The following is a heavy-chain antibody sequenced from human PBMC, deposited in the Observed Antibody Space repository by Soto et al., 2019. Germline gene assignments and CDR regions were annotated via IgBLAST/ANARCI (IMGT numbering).Heavy chain of an antibody. CDR3: ARGEQRIYYYYYGMDV. CDR1: GGSISSGGYY. CDR2: IYYSGST. Sequence: SETLSLTCTVSGGSISSGGYYWSWIRQHPGKGLEWIGYIYYSGSTYYNPSLKSRVTISVDTSKNQFSLKLSSVTAADTAVYYCARGEQRIYYYYYGMDVWGQGTTVTVSS. J-gene: IGHJ6*02. D-gene: IGHD3-16*01. V-gene: IGHV4-31*03.